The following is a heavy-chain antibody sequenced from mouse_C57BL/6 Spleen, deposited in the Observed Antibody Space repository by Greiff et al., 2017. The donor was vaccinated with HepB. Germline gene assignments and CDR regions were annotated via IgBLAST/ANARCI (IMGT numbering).Heavy chain of an antibody. V-gene: IGHV1-80*01. Sequence: QVQLQQSGAELVKPGASVKISCKASGYAFSSYWMNCVKQRPGKGLEWIGQIYPGDGDTNYNGKFKGKATLTADKSSSTAYMQLSSLTSEDSAVYFCARWLVDWYFDVWGTGTTVTVSS. CDR2: IYPGDGDT. D-gene: IGHD1-1*01. J-gene: IGHJ1*03. CDR1: GYAFSSYW. CDR3: ARWLVDWYFDV.